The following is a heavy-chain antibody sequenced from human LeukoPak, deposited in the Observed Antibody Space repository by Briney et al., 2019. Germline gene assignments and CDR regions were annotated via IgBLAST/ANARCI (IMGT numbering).Heavy chain of an antibody. Sequence: GGSLRLSCAASGFTFSTYEMNWVRQAPGKGLEWVSYITDSGRTIYYADSVKGRFTISRDNSKNTLYLQMNSLRAEDTAVYYCAKTPVTYDYVWGTSPTAFDIWGQGTMVTVSS. CDR1: GFTFSTYE. V-gene: IGHV3-48*03. CDR3: AKTPVTYDYVWGTSPTAFDI. J-gene: IGHJ3*02. CDR2: ITDSGRTI. D-gene: IGHD3-16*01.